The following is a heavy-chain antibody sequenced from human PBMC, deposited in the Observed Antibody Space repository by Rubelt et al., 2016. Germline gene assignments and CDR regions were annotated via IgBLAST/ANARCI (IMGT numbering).Heavy chain of an antibody. CDR1: GITFGTYD. CDR3: AKYSSSGGNRFDS. J-gene: IGHJ5*01. D-gene: IGHD6-6*01. V-gene: IGHV3-23*04. Sequence: EVQLVEAGGGLVQPGGSLRLSCAASGITFGTYDMTWVRQAPGKGLEWVSAINSRGRNTYYADSVKGGFTISRDNSKNTLYLQMNSLRAEDTATYYCAKYSSSGGNRFDSWGQGTLVTVSS. CDR2: INSRGRNT.